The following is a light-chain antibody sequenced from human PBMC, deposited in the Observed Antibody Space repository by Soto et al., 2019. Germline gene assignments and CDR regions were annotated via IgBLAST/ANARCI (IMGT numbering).Light chain of an antibody. CDR3: LQDYNFLWT. J-gene: IGKJ1*01. CDR2: AAS. Sequence: AIQMTQSPSALYASGGDRVTITCRSSQDIGNNLSWYQQKPGKAPDLLIYAASSLQSGVPSRFSGSGSGTDFTLTICSLQPEDFATYYFLQDYNFLWTLGQGTKVEIK. CDR1: QDIGNN. V-gene: IGKV1-6*01.